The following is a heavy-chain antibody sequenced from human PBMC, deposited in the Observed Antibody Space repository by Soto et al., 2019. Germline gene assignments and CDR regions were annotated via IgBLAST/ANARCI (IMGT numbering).Heavy chain of an antibody. J-gene: IGHJ4*02. CDR2: INTDGSTP. Sequence: GGSLRLSCAASGFSFSSYWMHWPRHASGKGLVCVSRINTDGSTPTYAHTVKGRFTISRDNAKNTFYLQLNSLRAEDTAVYYCTRPYSSSSGLYYWGQVSLVTVS. CDR3: TRPYSSSSGLYY. V-gene: IGHV3-74*03. D-gene: IGHD6-6*01. CDR1: GFSFSSYW.